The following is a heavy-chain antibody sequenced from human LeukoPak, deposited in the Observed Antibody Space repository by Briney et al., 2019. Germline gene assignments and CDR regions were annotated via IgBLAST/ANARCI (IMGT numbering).Heavy chain of an antibody. V-gene: IGHV7-4-1*02. D-gene: IGHD3-10*01. CDR1: GYTFTSYA. CDR3: AVLLWFGGSRRAFDI. Sequence: ASVKVSCKASGYTFTSYAMNWVRQAPGQGLEWMGWINTNTGNPTYAQGFTGRFVFSLDTSVSTAYLQISSLKAEDTAVYYCAVLLWFGGSRRAFDIWGQGTMVTVSS. CDR2: INTNTGNP. J-gene: IGHJ3*02.